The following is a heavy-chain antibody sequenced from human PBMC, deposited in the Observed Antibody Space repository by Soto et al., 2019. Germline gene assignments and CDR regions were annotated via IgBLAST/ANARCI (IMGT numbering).Heavy chain of an antibody. CDR1: GFTFSSYA. J-gene: IGHJ6*02. V-gene: IGHV3-64*01. D-gene: IGHD6-13*01. CDR3: ARVSGQQLVRNYYGMDV. Sequence: GGSLRLSCAASGFTFSSYAMHWVRQAPGKGLEYVSAISSNGGSTYYANSVKGRFTISRDNSKNTLYLQMGSLRAEDMAVYYCARVSGQQLVRNYYGMDVWGQGTTVTVSS. CDR2: ISSNGGST.